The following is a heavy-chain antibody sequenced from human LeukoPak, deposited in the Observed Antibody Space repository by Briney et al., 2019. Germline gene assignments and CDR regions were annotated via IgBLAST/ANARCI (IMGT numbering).Heavy chain of an antibody. CDR3: ARALVGATAGGAFDI. V-gene: IGHV1-2*02. J-gene: IGHJ3*02. CDR1: GYTFTGYY. Sequence: GASVKVSCKASGYTFTGYYMHWVRQAPGQGLEWMGWINPNSGGTNYAQKFQGRVTMTRDTSISTAYMELSRLRSDDTAVYYCARALVGATAGGAFDIWGQGTMVTVSS. CDR2: INPNSGGT. D-gene: IGHD1-26*01.